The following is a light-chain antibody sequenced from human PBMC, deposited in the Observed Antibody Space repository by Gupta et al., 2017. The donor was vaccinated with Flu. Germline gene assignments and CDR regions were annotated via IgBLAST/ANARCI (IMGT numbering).Light chain of an antibody. J-gene: IGLJ3*02. CDR3: AVWDDSLNGRV. V-gene: IGLV1-47*01. CDR1: SSTIGTFD. CDR2: KNN. Sequence: QSVLTQPPSASGPPGQKVTISCSGSSSTIGTFDVFWYVQVPGAAPQLLIKKNNQRPAEVPERFSGSKSGTSASLAVSGLRSEDEGDYYCAVWDDSLNGRVFGGGTKLTV.